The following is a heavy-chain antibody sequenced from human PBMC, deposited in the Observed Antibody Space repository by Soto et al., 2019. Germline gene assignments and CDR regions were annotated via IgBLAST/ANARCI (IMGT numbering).Heavy chain of an antibody. CDR2: ISWNSGGI. D-gene: IGHD6-19*01. CDR1: GFTFDDFA. V-gene: IGHV3-9*01. Sequence: EVQLVESGGGLVQSGRSLRLSCAASGFTFDDFAMHWVRQAPGKGLEWVSSISWNSGGIGYVDSVKGRFTISRDNAKNYLYLQMNSLRVEDTALYYCAKDILAGYDAFETWGQGTMVTVSS. CDR3: AKDILAGYDAFET. J-gene: IGHJ3*02.